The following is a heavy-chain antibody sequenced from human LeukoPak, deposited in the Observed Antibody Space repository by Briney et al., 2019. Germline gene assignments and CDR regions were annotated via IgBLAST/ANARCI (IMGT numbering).Heavy chain of an antibody. CDR3: ARLTCGGDCYSSSIDY. D-gene: IGHD2-21*02. CDR1: GFTFSNYW. CDR2: IKQDGSEK. V-gene: IGHV3-7*01. J-gene: IGHJ4*02. Sequence: GGSLRLSCAASGFTFSNYWMSWVRQAPGKGLEWVVNIKQDGSEKYYVDSVKGRFTISRDNAKNSLYLEMNSLRAEDTAIYYCARLTCGGDCYSSSIDYWGQGTLVTVSS.